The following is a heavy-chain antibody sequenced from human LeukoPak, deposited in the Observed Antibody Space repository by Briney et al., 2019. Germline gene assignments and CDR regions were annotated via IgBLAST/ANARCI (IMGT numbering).Heavy chain of an antibody. V-gene: IGHV3-7*01. Sequence: GGSLRLSCAASGFTLSSYWMSWVRQAPGKGLEWVANIKQDGSEKYYVDSVKGRFTISRDNAKNSLYLQMNSLRAEDTAVYYCARGARGHWGQGTLVTVSS. CDR2: IKQDGSEK. CDR1: GFTLSSYW. J-gene: IGHJ4*02. CDR3: ARGARGH.